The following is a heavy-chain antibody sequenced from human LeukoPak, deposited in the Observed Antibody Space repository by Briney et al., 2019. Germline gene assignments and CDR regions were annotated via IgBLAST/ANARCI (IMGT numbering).Heavy chain of an antibody. V-gene: IGHV4-59*01. CDR3: AREYYDILTGYYRFDH. D-gene: IGHD3-9*01. CDR1: GGSISSYY. J-gene: IGHJ4*02. CDR2: IYYSGST. Sequence: PSETLSLTCTVSGGSISSYYWSWIRQPPGKGLEWIGYIYYSGSTNYNPSLKSRVTISVDTSKNQFSLKLSSVTAADTAVYYCAREYYDILTGYYRFDHWGQGTLVTVSS.